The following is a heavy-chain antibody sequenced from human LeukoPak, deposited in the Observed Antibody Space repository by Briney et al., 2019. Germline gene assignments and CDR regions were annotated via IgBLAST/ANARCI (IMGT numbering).Heavy chain of an antibody. D-gene: IGHD6-13*01. CDR1: GGSFSDYY. Sequence: SETLSLTCAVYGGSFSDYYWSWIRQPPGKGLEWVGISSHSGSTVYNPSHKSRVIISVDTSKSQFSLRLSSVTAADTAIYYCVAASWYKVDFWGQGALVTVSS. V-gene: IGHV4-34*01. J-gene: IGHJ4*02. CDR2: SSHSGST. CDR3: VAASWYKVDF.